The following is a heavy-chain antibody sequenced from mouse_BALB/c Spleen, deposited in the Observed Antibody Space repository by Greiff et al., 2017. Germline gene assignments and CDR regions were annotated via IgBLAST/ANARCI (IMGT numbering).Heavy chain of an antibody. D-gene: IGHD2-1*01. J-gene: IGHJ3*01. V-gene: IGHV3-2*02. CDR1: GYSITSDYA. Sequence: EVKLVESGPGLVKPSQSLSLTCTVTGYSITSDYAWNWIRQFPGNKLEWMGYISYSGSTSYNPSLKSRISITRDTSKNQFFLQLNSVTTEDTATYYCARSGGNSAGFAYWGQGTLVTVSA. CDR3: ARSGGNSAGFAY. CDR2: ISYSGST.